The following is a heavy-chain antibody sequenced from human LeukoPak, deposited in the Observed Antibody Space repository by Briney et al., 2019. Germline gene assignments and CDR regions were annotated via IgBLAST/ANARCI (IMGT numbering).Heavy chain of an antibody. J-gene: IGHJ4*02. CDR1: GFTFSSYG. V-gene: IGHV3-30*18. CDR3: AKSIAGFGELFPVDY. D-gene: IGHD3-10*01. CDR2: ISYDGSNK. Sequence: LRLSCAASGFTFSSYGMHWVRQAPGKGLEWVAVISYDGSNKYYADSVKGRFTISRDNSKNTLYLQMNSLRAEDTAVYYCAKSIAGFGELFPVDYWGQGTLVTVSS.